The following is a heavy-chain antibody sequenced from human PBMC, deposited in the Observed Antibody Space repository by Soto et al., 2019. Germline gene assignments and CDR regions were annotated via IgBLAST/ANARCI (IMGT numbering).Heavy chain of an antibody. D-gene: IGHD3-10*01. CDR1: GFSLTTPGMC. J-gene: IGHJ6*02. V-gene: IGHV2-70*12. CDR2: IDWDDDK. Sequence: PTLVNPRQTLTLTCTFSGFSLTTPGMCVSWIRQPPGKALEWLAVIDWDDDKYYSTSLKTRLSISMDTSKNQVVLEMTNVAPVDTATYYCAHIRGAGAYYYYPMDVWGQGTTVTVSS. CDR3: AHIRGAGAYYYYPMDV.